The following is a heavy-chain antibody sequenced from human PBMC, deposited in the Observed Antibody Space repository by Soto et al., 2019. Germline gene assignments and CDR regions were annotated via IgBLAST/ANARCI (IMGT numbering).Heavy chain of an antibody. Sequence: QVQLVESGGGLVKPGGSLRLSCAASGFTFSDYYMSWIRQAPGKGLEWVSYISSSGSTIYYAYSVKGRFTISRDNAKNSLYLQMNSLRAEDTAVYYCARDQYYDFWSGRPSYYYYGMDVWGQGTTVTVSS. CDR2: ISSSGSTI. D-gene: IGHD3-3*01. V-gene: IGHV3-11*01. CDR3: ARDQYYDFWSGRPSYYYYGMDV. CDR1: GFTFSDYY. J-gene: IGHJ6*02.